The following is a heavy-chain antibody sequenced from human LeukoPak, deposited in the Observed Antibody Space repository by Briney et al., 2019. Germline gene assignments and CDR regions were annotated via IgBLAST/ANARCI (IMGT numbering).Heavy chain of an antibody. CDR3: ARDTGVGALDY. CDR1: GFNFRSYE. Sequence: GGSLRLSCAASGFNFRSYEMDWVRQAPGKGLEWASYISNTDETRTYADSVKGRFTISRDNAKNSLYLQMNSLRAEDTAVYYCARDTGVGALDYWGQGTLVTVSS. CDR2: ISNTDETR. D-gene: IGHD1-26*01. V-gene: IGHV3-48*03. J-gene: IGHJ4*02.